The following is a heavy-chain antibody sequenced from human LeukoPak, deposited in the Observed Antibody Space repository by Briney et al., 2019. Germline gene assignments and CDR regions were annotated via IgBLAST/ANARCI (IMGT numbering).Heavy chain of an antibody. CDR3: ARGVARRWLRAYFDY. J-gene: IGHJ4*02. CDR2: IIPIFGTA. CDR1: GGTFSSYA. Sequence: ASVKVSCKASGGTFSSYAISWVRQAPGQGLEWMGGIIPIFGTANYAQKLQGRVTMTTDTSTSTAYMELRSLRSDDTAVYYCARGVARRWLRAYFDYWGQGTLVTVSS. V-gene: IGHV1-69*05. D-gene: IGHD5-12*01.